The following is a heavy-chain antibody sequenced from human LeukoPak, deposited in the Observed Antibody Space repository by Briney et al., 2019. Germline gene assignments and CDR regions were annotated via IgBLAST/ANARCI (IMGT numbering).Heavy chain of an antibody. J-gene: IGHJ4*02. CDR3: AKGKYSSSWYYFDY. Sequence: GGSLRLSCAASGLTFDDYAMHWVRQAPGKGLEWVSGISWNSGSIGYAGSVKGRFTISRDNAKNSLYLQMNSLRAEDMALYYCAKGKYSSSWYYFDYWGQGTLVTVSS. CDR1: GLTFDDYA. D-gene: IGHD6-13*01. V-gene: IGHV3-9*03. CDR2: ISWNSGSI.